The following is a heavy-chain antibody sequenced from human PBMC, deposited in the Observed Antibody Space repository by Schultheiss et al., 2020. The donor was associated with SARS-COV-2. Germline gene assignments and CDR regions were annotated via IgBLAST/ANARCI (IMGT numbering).Heavy chain of an antibody. V-gene: IGHV3-30*18. D-gene: IGHD6-19*01. CDR1: GFTFSRFG. CDR2: ISYDGTIT. CDR3: AKGAVAGDDAFDL. J-gene: IGHJ3*01. Sequence: GSLRLSCAACGFTFSRFGMHWVRQAPGKGLEWMATISYDGTITYYADSVKGRFTMSRDNSRNTLYLQMHILRPEDTAVYYCAKGAVAGDDAFDLWGQGTLVTVSS.